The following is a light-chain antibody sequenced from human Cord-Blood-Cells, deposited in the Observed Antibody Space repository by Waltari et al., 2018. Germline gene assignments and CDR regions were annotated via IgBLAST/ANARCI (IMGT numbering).Light chain of an antibody. V-gene: IGKV3-11*01. J-gene: IGKJ2*01. Sequence: ILLTDSRATLSLSPGARATLSCRASQSASSYLAWYQQKPGQAPRLLIYDASNRATGIPARFSGSGSGTDFTLTISSLEPEDFAVYYCQQRSNWYTFGQGTKLEIK. CDR2: DAS. CDR1: QSASSY. CDR3: QQRSNWYT.